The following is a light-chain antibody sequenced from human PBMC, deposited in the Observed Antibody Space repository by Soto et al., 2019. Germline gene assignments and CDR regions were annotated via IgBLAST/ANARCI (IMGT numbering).Light chain of an antibody. CDR2: DVS. Sequence: QSALTQPASVSGSPGQSITISCTGTSSDVGGYNYVSWYQQHPGKAPKLMIYDVSNRPSWVSNRFSGSKSGNTASLTISGLHAEDEADYYCSSYTTSSTLDVVFGGGTKVTVL. CDR3: SSYTTSSTLDVV. CDR1: SSDVGGYNY. V-gene: IGLV2-14*01. J-gene: IGLJ2*01.